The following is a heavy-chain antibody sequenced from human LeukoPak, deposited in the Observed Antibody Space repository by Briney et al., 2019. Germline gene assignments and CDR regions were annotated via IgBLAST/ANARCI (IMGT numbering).Heavy chain of an antibody. CDR3: AVTYDSSGYSPSPRYYYYYGMDV. CDR2: IIPILGIA. J-gene: IGHJ6*02. CDR1: GGTFSSYA. Sequence: KVSCKASGGTFSSYAISWVRQAPGQGLEWMGRIIPILGIASYAQKFQGRVTITADKSTSTAYMELSSLRSEDTAVYYCAVTYDSSGYSPSPRYYYYYGMDVWGQGTTVTVSS. V-gene: IGHV1-69*04. D-gene: IGHD3-22*01.